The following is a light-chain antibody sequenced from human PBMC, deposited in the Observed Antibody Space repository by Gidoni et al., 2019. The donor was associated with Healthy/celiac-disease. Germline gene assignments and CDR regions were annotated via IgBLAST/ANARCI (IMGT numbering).Light chain of an antibody. CDR1: QSVLYSSNNKNY. V-gene: IGKV4-1*01. CDR2: WAS. Sequence: DIVMTQSPDSLSVSLGERATINCKSSQSVLYSSNNKNYLAWYQQKPGQPPKLLIYWASTRESGVPDRFSGSWSGKDFTLTISSLQAEDVAVYYCQQDYSTPLTFGGGTKVEIK. J-gene: IGKJ4*01. CDR3: QQDYSTPLT.